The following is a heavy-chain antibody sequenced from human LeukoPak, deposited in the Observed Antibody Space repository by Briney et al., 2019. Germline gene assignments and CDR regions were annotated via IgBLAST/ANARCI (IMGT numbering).Heavy chain of an antibody. CDR2: ISGSGGST. V-gene: IGHV3-23*01. CDR3: AKGGPTGSNYFDF. J-gene: IGHJ4*02. Sequence: GGSLRLSCAASGFTFSSYAMSWVRQAPGKGLEWVSAISGSGGSTYYADSVKGRFTVSRDNSKTTLYLQMSSLRADDTAVYYCAKGGPTGSNYFDFWGQGTLVTVSS. D-gene: IGHD1-26*01. CDR1: GFTFSSYA.